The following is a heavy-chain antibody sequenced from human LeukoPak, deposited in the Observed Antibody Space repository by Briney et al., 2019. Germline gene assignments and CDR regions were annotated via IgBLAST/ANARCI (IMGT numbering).Heavy chain of an antibody. CDR1: EFTFSSYT. V-gene: IGHV3-30-3*01. J-gene: IGHJ4*02. CDR3: AREPSRSAYFDY. CDR2: ISYDGSNK. D-gene: IGHD3-22*01. Sequence: QPGGSLRLSCAASEFTFSSYTMHWVRQAPGKGLEWVALISYDGSNKYYADSVRGRFTISRDNSKNTLYLQMNSLRAEDTAMYYCAREPSRSAYFDYWGQGTLVTVSS.